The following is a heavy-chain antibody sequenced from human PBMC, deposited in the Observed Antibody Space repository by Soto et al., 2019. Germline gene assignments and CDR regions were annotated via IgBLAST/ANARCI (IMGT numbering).Heavy chain of an antibody. D-gene: IGHD3-10*01. J-gene: IGHJ4*02. CDR2: VFSSGTT. CDR3: ARRIPGRGVSS. V-gene: IGHV4-39*01. Sequence: PSETLPLTCSVSGSSLDSSNTYWGWVRQPPGKPLEWIGSVFSSGTTYYNASLKSRIAISLNTPKNQFSLRLSSVTAADTAMYYCARRIPGRGVSSWGLG. CDR1: GSSLDSSNTY.